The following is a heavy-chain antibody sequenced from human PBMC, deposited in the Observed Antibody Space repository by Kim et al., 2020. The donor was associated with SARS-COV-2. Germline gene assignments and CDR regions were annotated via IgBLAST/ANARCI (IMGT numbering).Heavy chain of an antibody. CDR2: INQHGSEK. CDR3: ARNNAIDV. CDR1: GFSFSNHW. Sequence: GGSLRLSCAASGFSFSNHWMTWVRQAPGRGPEWVANINQHGSEKYYVASVGGRFTISRDDAKNSLYLQMNSLRAEDTATYYCARNNAIDVGGQGTTVTVSS. J-gene: IGHJ6*01. V-gene: IGHV3-7*03.